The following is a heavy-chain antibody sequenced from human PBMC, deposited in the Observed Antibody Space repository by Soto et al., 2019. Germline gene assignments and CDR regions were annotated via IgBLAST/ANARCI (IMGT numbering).Heavy chain of an antibody. Sequence: QVQLVESVGGVVQPGRSLRLSCAASGFTFSSYAMHWVRQAPGKGLEWVAVISYDGSNKYYADSVKGRFTISRDNSKNTLYLQTNSLRAEDTAVYYCARDRTTMVRGVIGDYGMDVWGQGTTVTVSS. J-gene: IGHJ6*02. V-gene: IGHV3-30-3*01. CDR2: ISYDGSNK. CDR3: ARDRTTMVRGVIGDYGMDV. CDR1: GFTFSSYA. D-gene: IGHD3-10*01.